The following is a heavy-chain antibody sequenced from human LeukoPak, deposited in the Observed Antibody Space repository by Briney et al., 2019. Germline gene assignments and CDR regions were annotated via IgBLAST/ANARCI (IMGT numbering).Heavy chain of an antibody. J-gene: IGHJ3*02. CDR3: ARIHSNYPFDI. D-gene: IGHD4-11*01. Sequence: PGGSLRLSCAASGFTFSSYSMNWVRQAPGKGLEWDSSISSSSSYIYYADSVKGRFTISRDNAKNSLYLQMNSLRAEDTAVYYCARIHSNYPFDIWGQGTMVTVSS. CDR1: GFTFSSYS. CDR2: ISSSSSYI. V-gene: IGHV3-21*01.